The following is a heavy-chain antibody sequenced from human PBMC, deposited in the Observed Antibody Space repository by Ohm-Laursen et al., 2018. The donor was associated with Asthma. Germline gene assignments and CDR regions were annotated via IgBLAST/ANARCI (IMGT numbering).Heavy chain of an antibody. D-gene: IGHD3/OR15-3a*01. Sequence: SLRLSCSASGFTFSSYAMHWVRQAPGKGLEWLAVISYDSSLKYYADSVNGRFTISRDDFKSTLYLQMNSLRADDTALYYCARDVMDWYSPALDFWGQGSLVTVSS. V-gene: IGHV3-30-3*01. J-gene: IGHJ4*02. CDR2: ISYDSSLK. CDR1: GFTFSSYA. CDR3: ARDVMDWYSPALDF.